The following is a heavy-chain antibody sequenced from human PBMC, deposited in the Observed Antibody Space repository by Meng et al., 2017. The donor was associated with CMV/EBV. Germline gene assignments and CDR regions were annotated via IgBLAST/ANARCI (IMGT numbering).Heavy chain of an antibody. Sequence: ISGDSVSSNSAAWTWIRQSPSRGLEWLGRTYYRSKWYNDYAVSVKSRITINPDTSKNQFSLQLNSVTPEDTAVYYCARETLTEWELHPWGQGTLVTVSS. CDR1: GDSVSSNSAA. D-gene: IGHD1-26*01. CDR3: ARETLTEWELHP. V-gene: IGHV6-1*01. J-gene: IGHJ5*02. CDR2: TYYRSKWYN.